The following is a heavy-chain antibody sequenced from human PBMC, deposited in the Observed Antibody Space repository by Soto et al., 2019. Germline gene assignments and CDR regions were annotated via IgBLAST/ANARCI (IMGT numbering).Heavy chain of an antibody. CDR3: ARGEARLVGTWFDP. CDR1: GGSFSRYY. V-gene: IGHV4-34*01. CDR2: INHSGST. Sequence: PSETLSLTCDVYGGSFSRYYWNWIRQPPGKGLEWLGEINHSGSTNYNPSLESRVTISLDTSKTQFSLKLTSVTAADTAVYYCARGEARLVGTWFDPWGQGTLVTVSS. J-gene: IGHJ5*02. D-gene: IGHD5-12*01.